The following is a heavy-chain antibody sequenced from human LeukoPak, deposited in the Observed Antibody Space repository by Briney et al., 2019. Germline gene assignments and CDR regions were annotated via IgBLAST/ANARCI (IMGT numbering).Heavy chain of an antibody. CDR2: LSWNGGNI. CDR3: AKALGSTVTTRTYFDY. CDR1: GFTFHDYA. J-gene: IGHJ4*02. Sequence: PGGSLRLSCAASGFTFHDYAMHWVRQAPGKGLEWVSGLSWNGGNIGYAESVRGRFTISRDNAGNSLYLQMNSLRPEDTVLYYCAKALGSTVTTRTYFDYWGQGTLVTVSS. D-gene: IGHD4-17*01. V-gene: IGHV3-9*01.